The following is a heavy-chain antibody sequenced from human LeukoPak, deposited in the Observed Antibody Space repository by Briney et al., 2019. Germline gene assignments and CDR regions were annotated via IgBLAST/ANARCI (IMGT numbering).Heavy chain of an antibody. Sequence: PGGSLRLSCAPSGFTFSSYLMSWVRQAPGKGREWVANIKQDGSEKYYVDSMKGRFTISRDNAKNSLYLQMNSLRAEDTAVYYCARVPVETGNVSWSARWGQGTLVTVPS. V-gene: IGHV3-7*01. CDR2: IKQDGSEK. D-gene: IGHD4-23*01. CDR1: GFTFSSYL. J-gene: IGHJ5*02. CDR3: ARVPVETGNVSWSAR.